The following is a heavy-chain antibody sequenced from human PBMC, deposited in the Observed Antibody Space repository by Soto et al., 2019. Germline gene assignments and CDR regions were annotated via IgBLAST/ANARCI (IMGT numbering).Heavy chain of an antibody. CDR1: GYTFTSYY. D-gene: IGHD4-17*01. Sequence: GASVKVSCKASGYTFTSYYMHWVRQAPGQGLEWMGIINPSGGSTSYAQKFQGRVTMTRDTTTSTVYMELSSLRSEDTAVYYCARESLTTTVTGLFDYWGQGTLVTVSS. CDR3: ARESLTTTVTGLFDY. V-gene: IGHV1-46*03. CDR2: INPSGGST. J-gene: IGHJ4*02.